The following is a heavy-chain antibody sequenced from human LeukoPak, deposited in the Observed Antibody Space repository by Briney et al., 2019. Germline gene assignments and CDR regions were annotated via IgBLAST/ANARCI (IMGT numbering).Heavy chain of an antibody. CDR3: ARDSQRVGVAYYYYYGMDV. CDR1: GGSFSGYY. D-gene: IGHD3-10*01. Sequence: SETLSLTCAVYGGSFSGYYWSWIRQPPGKGLEWIGEINHSGSTNYNPSLKSRVTISVDTSKNQFSLKLSSVTAADTAVYYCARDSQRVGVAYYYYYGMDVWGQGTTVTVSS. CDR2: INHSGST. V-gene: IGHV4-34*01. J-gene: IGHJ6*02.